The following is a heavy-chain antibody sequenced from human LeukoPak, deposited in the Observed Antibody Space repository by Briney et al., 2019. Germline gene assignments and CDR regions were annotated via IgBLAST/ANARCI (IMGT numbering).Heavy chain of an antibody. Sequence: GTSLRLSCKASGFTFSHFAMHWVRQAPDKGLEWVAVIWSDATNEYYADSVKGRFTISRDNFKRTVSLEMNSLRAEDTAVYYCAKAAQRGFDYSNSLEHWGQGSLVIVSS. J-gene: IGHJ5*02. CDR3: AKAAQRGFDYSNSLEH. CDR2: IWSDATNE. CDR1: GFTFSHFA. D-gene: IGHD4-11*01. V-gene: IGHV3-33*06.